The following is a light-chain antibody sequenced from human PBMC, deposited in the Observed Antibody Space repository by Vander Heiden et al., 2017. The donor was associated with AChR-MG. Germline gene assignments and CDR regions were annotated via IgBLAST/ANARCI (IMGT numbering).Light chain of an antibody. V-gene: IGLV2-11*01. CDR2: DVI. Sequence: QSALTQPRPVSGSPGQSVTISCTGTSSDVGAFNYVSWYQQYPDKVPKLIIYDVIIRPSGVPDRFSGSKSGNTASLTISGLQAQDEADYYCCSYAGSYTWVFGGGTTVTVL. CDR3: CSYAGSYTWV. CDR1: SSDVGAFNY. J-gene: IGLJ3*02.